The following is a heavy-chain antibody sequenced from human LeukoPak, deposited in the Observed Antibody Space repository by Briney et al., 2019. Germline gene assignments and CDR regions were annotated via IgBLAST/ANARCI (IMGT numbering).Heavy chain of an antibody. J-gene: IGHJ1*01. Sequence: SETLSLTCTVSGGSICRSSYYWGWGRPPPGEGLEWFGCIYYSGSTYYNPSLTSRVTLSVDTSKNQFSLKLRSVTAPDTAVYFCASDRGGRVNCYFQGWGQGTLVTVSS. CDR3: ASDRGGRVNCYFQG. CDR1: GGSICRSSYY. D-gene: IGHD3-10*01. CDR2: IYYSGST. V-gene: IGHV4-39*01.